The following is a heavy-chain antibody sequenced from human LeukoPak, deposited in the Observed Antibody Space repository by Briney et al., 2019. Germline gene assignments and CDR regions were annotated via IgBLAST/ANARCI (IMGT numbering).Heavy chain of an antibody. CDR3: ARGSSSSGFSEYFQH. J-gene: IGHJ1*01. CDR1: GFTFSSYS. V-gene: IGHV3-30*03. D-gene: IGHD6-19*01. CDR2: ISYDGSNK. Sequence: GGSLRPSCAASGFTFSSYSMNWVRQAPGKGLEWVAVISYDGSNKYYADSVKGRFTISRDNSKNTLYLQMNSLRAEDTAVYYCARGSSSSGFSEYFQHWGQGTLVTVSS.